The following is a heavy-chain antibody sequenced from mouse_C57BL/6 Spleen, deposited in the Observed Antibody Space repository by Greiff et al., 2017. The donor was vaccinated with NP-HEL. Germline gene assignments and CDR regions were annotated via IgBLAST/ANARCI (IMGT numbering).Heavy chain of an antibody. J-gene: IGHJ2*01. CDR3: ARTARVKY. CDR1: GYSITSGYG. V-gene: IGHV3-2*02. Sequence: ESGPGLVKPSQSLSLTCTVTGYSITSGYGWNWIRQFPGKKLEWMGYISYSGSTNYNPSLKSRISITRDTSKNQFILQLNSVTTEDTATYYCARTARVKYWGQGTTLTVSS. CDR2: ISYSGST. D-gene: IGHD1-2*01.